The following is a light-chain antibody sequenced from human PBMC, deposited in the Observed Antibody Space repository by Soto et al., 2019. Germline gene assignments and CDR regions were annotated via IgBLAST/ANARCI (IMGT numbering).Light chain of an antibody. V-gene: IGKV1-5*03. J-gene: IGKJ1*01. Sequence: DIQMTQSPSTLSASVGDRVTITCRASQSISSWLAWYQQKPGKAPKLLIYKASSLESGVPSRFSGSGSGTDFSLTISSLQPDDFATYYCHQYDTFSRTFDRGTKVEIK. CDR2: KAS. CDR1: QSISSW. CDR3: HQYDTFSRT.